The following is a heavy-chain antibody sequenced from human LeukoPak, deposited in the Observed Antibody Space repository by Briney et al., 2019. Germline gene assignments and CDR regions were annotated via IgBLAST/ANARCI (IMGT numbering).Heavy chain of an antibody. Sequence: GGSLRLSCAASGFIFTSYWMSWVRQAPGKGLEWVANIKQDGSEKYYVDSVKGRFTISRDNAKNSLYLQMNSLRAEDTAVYYCAREYSSGWYRANDYWGQGTLVTVSS. V-gene: IGHV3-7*01. CDR1: GFIFTSYW. D-gene: IGHD6-19*01. CDR3: AREYSSGWYRANDY. J-gene: IGHJ4*02. CDR2: IKQDGSEK.